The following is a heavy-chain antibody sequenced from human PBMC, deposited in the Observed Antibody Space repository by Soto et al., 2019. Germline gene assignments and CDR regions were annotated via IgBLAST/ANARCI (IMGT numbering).Heavy chain of an antibody. CDR2: IIPIFGTA. CDR3: ARGYYYDSSGYQTAYYGMDV. CDR1: GGTFGSYA. D-gene: IGHD3-22*01. V-gene: IGHV1-69*01. J-gene: IGHJ6*02. Sequence: KVSCKASGGTFGSYAISWVRQAPGQGLEWMGGIIPIFGTANYAQKFQGRVTITADESTSTAYMELSSLRSEDTAVYYCARGYYYDSSGYQTAYYGMDVWGQGTTVTVSS.